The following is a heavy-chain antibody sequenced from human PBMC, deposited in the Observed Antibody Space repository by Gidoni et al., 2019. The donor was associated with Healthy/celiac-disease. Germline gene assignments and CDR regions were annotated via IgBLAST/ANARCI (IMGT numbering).Heavy chain of an antibody. V-gene: IGHV4-39*01. J-gene: IGHJ4*02. D-gene: IGHD4-17*01. CDR2: IYYSGST. CDR3: ARQDYGDIDY. Sequence: QLQLQESGPGLVKPSETLSLTCTVPGGSISSSSYYWGGIRQPPGKGLEWIGSIYYSGSTYYNPSLKSRVTISVDTSKNQFSRKLSSGTAADTAVYYCARQDYGDIDYWGQGTLVTVSS. CDR1: GGSISSSSYY.